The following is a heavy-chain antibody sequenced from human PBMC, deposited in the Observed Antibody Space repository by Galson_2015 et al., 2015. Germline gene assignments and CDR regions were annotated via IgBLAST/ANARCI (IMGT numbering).Heavy chain of an antibody. CDR2: ISYDGSNK. Sequence: SLRLSCAASGFTFSSYAMHWVRQAPGKGLEWVAVISYDGSNKYYADSVKGRFTISRDNSKNTLYLQMNSLRAEDTAVYYCARALPAAIDHDAFDIWGQGTMVTVSS. D-gene: IGHD2-2*01. J-gene: IGHJ3*02. CDR3: ARALPAAIDHDAFDI. CDR1: GFTFSSYA. V-gene: IGHV3-30-3*01.